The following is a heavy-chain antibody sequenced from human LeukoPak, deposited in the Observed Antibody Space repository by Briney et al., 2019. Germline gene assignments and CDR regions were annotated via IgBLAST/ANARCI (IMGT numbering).Heavy chain of an antibody. CDR2: IHHSGSI. D-gene: IGHD3-22*01. J-gene: IGHJ6*04. V-gene: IGHV4-4*02. Sequence: SETLSLTCAVSGVSISSNLWWTWVRQPPGKGLEWIAEIHHSGSINYNPALKGRVTMSVDTSKNQFSLKLSSVTAVDTAVYYCARDRYYYDSSGYYKLDVWGKGTTVTISS. CDR1: GVSISSNLW. CDR3: ARDRYYYDSSGYYKLDV.